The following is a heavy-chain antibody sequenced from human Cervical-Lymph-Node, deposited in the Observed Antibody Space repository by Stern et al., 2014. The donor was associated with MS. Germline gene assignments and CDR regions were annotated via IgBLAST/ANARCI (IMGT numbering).Heavy chain of an antibody. CDR2: IHDSGSI. Sequence: QVQLQESGPGLVKPSQTLSLTCTVSGGPISSSGYYWSWIRHPADKGLEWIGRIHDSGSISYTPSLKCRVTISMATAKNPFSLKLPSVTAADTAVYYCATTRWDLFTWNWFDPWGQGTLVTVSS. CDR1: GGPISSSGYY. V-gene: IGHV4-61*02. CDR3: ATTRWDLFTWNWFDP. D-gene: IGHD1-26*01. J-gene: IGHJ5*02.